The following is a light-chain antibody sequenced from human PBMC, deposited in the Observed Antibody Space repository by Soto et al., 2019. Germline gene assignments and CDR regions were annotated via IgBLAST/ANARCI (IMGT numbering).Light chain of an antibody. J-gene: IGKJ2*01. Sequence: DIQMTQSPSTLSASVGDRVTITCRASQSITSWLAWYQQKPGKAPKLLIYDASILESGVPSRFSGSASGTEFAHTISSLQTDDFATYYCQQYNSYSGYTFGQGSKLEIK. V-gene: IGKV1-5*01. CDR2: DAS. CDR1: QSITSW. CDR3: QQYNSYSGYT.